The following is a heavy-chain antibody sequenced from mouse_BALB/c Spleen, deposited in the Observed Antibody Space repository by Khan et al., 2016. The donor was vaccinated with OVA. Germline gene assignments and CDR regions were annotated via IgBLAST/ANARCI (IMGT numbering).Heavy chain of an antibody. Sequence: QVQLKESGPGLVAPSQSLSITCTVSGFSLSRYSIHWVRQPPGKGLEWLGMIWGGGSTDYNSTLKSRLSIGKDNSKSQVFLKMHSLQTDDTAMYYCARAYYRYDGYYAMDYWGQGTSVTVSS. D-gene: IGHD2-14*01. J-gene: IGHJ4*01. V-gene: IGHV2-6-4*01. CDR3: ARAYYRYDGYYAMDY. CDR2: IWGGGST. CDR1: GFSLSRYS.